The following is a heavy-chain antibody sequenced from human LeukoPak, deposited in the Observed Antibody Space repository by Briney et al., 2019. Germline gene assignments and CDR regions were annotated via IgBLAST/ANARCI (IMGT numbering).Heavy chain of an antibody. V-gene: IGHV4-4*07. J-gene: IGHJ5*02. CDR2: IYTSGST. CDR1: GGSISSYY. D-gene: IGHD1-26*01. Sequence: PSETLSLTCTVSGGSISSYYWGWIRQPAGKGLEWIGRIYTSGSTNYNPSLKSRVTMSVDTSKNQFSLKLSSVTAADTAVYYCAREWELRTYNWFDPWGQGTLVTVSS. CDR3: AREWELRTYNWFDP.